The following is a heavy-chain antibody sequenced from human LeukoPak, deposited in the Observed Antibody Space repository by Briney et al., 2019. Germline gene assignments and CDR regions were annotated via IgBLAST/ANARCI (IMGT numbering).Heavy chain of an antibody. CDR1: GFTFSSYS. CDR3: ARDTGGGYSSSSNYYSDY. D-gene: IGHD6-6*01. Sequence: PGGSLRLSCAASGFTFSSYSMNWVRQAPGKGLEWVSYISSSSSTKYYADSVKGRFTISRDNAKNSLSLQMNSLRAEATAVYYCARDTGGGYSSSSNYYSDYWGQGTLVTVSS. V-gene: IGHV3-48*01. CDR2: ISSSSSTK. J-gene: IGHJ4*02.